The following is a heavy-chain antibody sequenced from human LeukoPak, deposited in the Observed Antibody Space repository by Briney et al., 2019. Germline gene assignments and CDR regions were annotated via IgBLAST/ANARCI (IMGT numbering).Heavy chain of an antibody. Sequence: PSETLSLTCVVYGGSINDYYWSWIRQPPGKGLEWIGEVNPSGSTNSKPSLRSRVMITVDTSKNQISLTLTSVTAADTAVYYCARGLEEGYYFDSWGQGPWSPSLQ. CDR2: VNPSGST. CDR3: ARGLEEGYYFDS. J-gene: IGHJ4*02. V-gene: IGHV4-34*01. CDR1: GGSINDYY.